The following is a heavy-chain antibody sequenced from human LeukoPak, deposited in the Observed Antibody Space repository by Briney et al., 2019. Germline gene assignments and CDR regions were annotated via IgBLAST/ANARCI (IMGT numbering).Heavy chain of an antibody. V-gene: IGHV5-51*01. CDR2: IYPGDSDT. J-gene: IGHJ3*02. CDR3: ARVPNIVVVPAAIWAFDI. D-gene: IGHD2-2*01. CDR1: GYSFTSYW. Sequence: GESLKISCKGSGYSFTSYWIGGVRQMPGKGLEWMGIIYPGDSDTRYSPSFQGQVTISADKSISTAYLQWSSLKASDTAMYYCARVPNIVVVPAAIWAFDIWGQGTMVTVSS.